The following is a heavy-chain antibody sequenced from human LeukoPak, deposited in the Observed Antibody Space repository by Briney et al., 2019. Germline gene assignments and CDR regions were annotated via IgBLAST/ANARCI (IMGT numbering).Heavy chain of an antibody. J-gene: IGHJ4*02. V-gene: IGHV3-23*01. CDR3: AKDRRLRVTQWDAFDY. CDR1: GFTFSSYA. CDR2: ISGSGGST. Sequence: PGGSLRLSCAASGFTFSSYAMSWVRQAPGKGLEWVSGISGSGGSTYYADSVKGRFTISRDDSKNTLYLQVNSLRAEETAVYYCAKDRRLRVTQWDAFDYWGQGTLVTVSS. D-gene: IGHD1-26*01.